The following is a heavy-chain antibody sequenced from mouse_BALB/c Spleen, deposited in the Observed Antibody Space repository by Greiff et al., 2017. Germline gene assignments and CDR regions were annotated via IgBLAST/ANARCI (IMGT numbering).Heavy chain of an antibody. CDR2: ISSGSSTI. J-gene: IGHJ3*01. CDR3: ARGDDGYYGWFAY. Sequence: EVKVEESGGGLVQPGGSRKLSCAASGFTFSSFGMHWVRQAPEKGLEWVAYISSGSSTIYYADTVKGRFTISRDNPKNTLFLQMTSLRSEDTAMYYCARGDDGYYGWFAYWGQGTLVTVSA. CDR1: GFTFSSFG. D-gene: IGHD2-3*01. V-gene: IGHV5-17*02.